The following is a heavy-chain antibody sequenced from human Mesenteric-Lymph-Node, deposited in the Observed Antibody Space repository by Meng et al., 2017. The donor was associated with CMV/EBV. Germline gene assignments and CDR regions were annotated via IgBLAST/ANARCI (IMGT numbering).Heavy chain of an antibody. CDR1: GFTFSSYW. J-gene: IGHJ4*02. V-gene: IGHV3-7*01. D-gene: IGHD6-6*01. CDR2: IRQDGTEK. Sequence: LSCVASGFTFSSYWMSWVRQAPGEGLEWVANIRQDGTEKSYVDSVRGRFTISRDNAKNSVYLQMNSLRSEDTAVYFCARVAAIQFDFWGQGALVTVSS. CDR3: ARVAAIQFDF.